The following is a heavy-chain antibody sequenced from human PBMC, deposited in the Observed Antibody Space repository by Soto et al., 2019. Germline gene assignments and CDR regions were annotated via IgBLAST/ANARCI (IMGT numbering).Heavy chain of an antibody. V-gene: IGHV1-69*13. J-gene: IGHJ3*02. CDR3: ARRSGYDPPSNAFDI. Sequence: SVKVSCKASGGTFSSYAISWVRQAPGQGLEWMGGIIPIFGTANYAQKFQGRVTITADESTSTAYMELSSLRSEDTAVYYCARRSGYDPPSNAFDIWGRGTMVTVSS. CDR1: GGTFSSYA. D-gene: IGHD6-25*01. CDR2: IIPIFGTA.